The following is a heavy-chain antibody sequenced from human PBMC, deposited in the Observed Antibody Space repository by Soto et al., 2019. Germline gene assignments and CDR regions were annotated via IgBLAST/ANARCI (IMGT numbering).Heavy chain of an antibody. Sequence: QVQLVESGGGVVQPGRSLRLSCGASGFTFSSFGIHWVRQGPEKGLEWVAVISYDESSRHYADSVQGRFFVSRENSKNTVFLQMSNIRTEDTAVYYCAKGFKQGNDFLLNHWGQGTLVTVSS. CDR2: ISYDESSR. CDR3: AKGFKQGNDFLLNH. J-gene: IGHJ5*02. CDR1: GFTFSSFG. V-gene: IGHV3-30*18. D-gene: IGHD3-9*01.